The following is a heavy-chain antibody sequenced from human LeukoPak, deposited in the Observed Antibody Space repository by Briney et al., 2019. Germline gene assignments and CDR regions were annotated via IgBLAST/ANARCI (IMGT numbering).Heavy chain of an antibody. J-gene: IGHJ6*03. CDR2: INPNSGGT. CDR3: ARDLGDIVVVPPQRYLDV. V-gene: IGHV1-2*02. D-gene: IGHD2-2*01. Sequence: ASVKVSCKASGYTFTGYYIHWVRQAPGQGLEWMGWINPNSGGTNYAQKFQGRVTMTRDMSISTAYMELSGLRSDDTAVYYCARDLGDIVVVPPQRYLDVWGKGTTVTVS. CDR1: GYTFTGYY.